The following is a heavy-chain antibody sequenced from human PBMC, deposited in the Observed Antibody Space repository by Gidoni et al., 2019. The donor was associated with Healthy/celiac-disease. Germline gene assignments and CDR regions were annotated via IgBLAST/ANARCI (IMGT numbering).Heavy chain of an antibody. Sequence: EVQLVESGGGLVKPGGSLRLSCAASGFTFSNAWLSWVRQAPGKGLELVGRIKSKTDGGTTDYAAPVKGRFTISRDDSKNTLYLQMNSLKTEDTAVYYCTTETYYDILTGYYTGLVDYWGQGTLVTVSS. J-gene: IGHJ4*02. CDR2: IKSKTDGGTT. D-gene: IGHD3-9*01. V-gene: IGHV3-15*01. CDR3: TTETYYDILTGYYTGLVDY. CDR1: GFTFSNAW.